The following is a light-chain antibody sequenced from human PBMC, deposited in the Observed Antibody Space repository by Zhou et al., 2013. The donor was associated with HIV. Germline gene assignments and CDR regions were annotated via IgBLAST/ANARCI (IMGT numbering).Light chain of an antibody. CDR1: QSITHW. CDR3: QQANSFSVT. CDR2: ATS. Sequence: DIQMTQSPTTLSGSIGDRVTITCRANQSITHWLAWYQQKSGEAPKLLIYATSTLQSGVPSRFSGSGSGTDYTLTIYSLQPEDFATYYCQQANSFSVTFGGGTKVEIK. V-gene: IGKV1-12*01. J-gene: IGKJ4*01.